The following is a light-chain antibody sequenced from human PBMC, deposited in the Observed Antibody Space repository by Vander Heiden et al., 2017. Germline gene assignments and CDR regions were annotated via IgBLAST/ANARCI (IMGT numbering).Light chain of an antibody. J-gene: IGLJ2*01. CDR2: GNN. CDR3: AAWDDSLNMV. V-gene: IGLV1-44*01. CDR1: SSNIGSNP. Sequence: QSVLPQPPSASGTPGQRVTISCSGSSSNIGSNPVNWYQQLPGTAPKLLIYGNNQRPSGVPDRFSGSKSGTSASLAISGLQSEDEADYYCAAWDDSLNMVFGGGTKLTVL.